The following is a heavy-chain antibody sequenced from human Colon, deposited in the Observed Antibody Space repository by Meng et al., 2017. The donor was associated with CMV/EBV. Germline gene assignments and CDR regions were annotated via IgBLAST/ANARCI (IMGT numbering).Heavy chain of an antibody. J-gene: IGHJ5*02. V-gene: IGHV1-46*01. D-gene: IGHD1-14*01. Sequence: QVYLVQSWSELKKPGASVKVSCKVSGYTFITYAMTWARQAPGQGLEWMGIIKDSEGRTICPQKFQGRVTMTTDTSTTTVYMELSSLKSEDTAAYYCAREEPHALKFDPWGQGTLVTVSS. CDR2: IKDSEGRT. CDR1: GYTFITYA. CDR3: AREEPHALKFDP.